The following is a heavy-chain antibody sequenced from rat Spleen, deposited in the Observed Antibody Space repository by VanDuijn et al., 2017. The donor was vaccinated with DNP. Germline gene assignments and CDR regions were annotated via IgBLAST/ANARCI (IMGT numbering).Heavy chain of an antibody. Sequence: QVQLKESGPGLVQPSQTLSLTCTVSGLSLTSNSVSWIRQPPGKSLVWMGTIWAGGGTNYNSAVQSRLSISRDTSKSQVFLKMNSLQPEDTGTYYCARHGGSGWFAYWGQGTLVTVSS. CDR3: ARHGGSGWFAY. CDR1: GLSLTSNS. J-gene: IGHJ3*01. D-gene: IGHD1-4*01. V-gene: IGHV2-47*01. CDR2: IWAGGGT.